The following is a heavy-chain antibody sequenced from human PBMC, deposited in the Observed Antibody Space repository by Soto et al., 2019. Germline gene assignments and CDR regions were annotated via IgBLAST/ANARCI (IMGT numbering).Heavy chain of an antibody. CDR3: ASSSNIYGSGSYYPYYFDY. V-gene: IGHV4-31*03. CDR1: GGSISSGGYY. Sequence: SETLSLTCTVSGGSISSGGYYWSWIRQHPGKGLEWIGYIYYSGSTYYNPSLKSRVTISVDTSKNQFSLKLSSVTAADTAVYYCASSSNIYGSGSYYPYYFDYWGQGTLVTVSS. D-gene: IGHD3-10*01. J-gene: IGHJ4*02. CDR2: IYYSGST.